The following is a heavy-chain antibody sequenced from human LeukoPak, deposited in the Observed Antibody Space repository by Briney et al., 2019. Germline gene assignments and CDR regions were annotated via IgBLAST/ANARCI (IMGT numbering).Heavy chain of an antibody. CDR3: ARREGGDGDYGFSHDAFDI. Sequence: GASVKVSCKASGYTFTGYYMHWVRQAPGQGLEWMGWINPNSGGTNYAQKLQGRVTMTTDTSTSTAYMELRSLRSDDTAVYYCARREGGDGDYGFSHDAFDIWGQGTMVTVSS. CDR1: GYTFTGYY. V-gene: IGHV1-2*02. CDR2: INPNSGGT. J-gene: IGHJ3*02. D-gene: IGHD3-10*01.